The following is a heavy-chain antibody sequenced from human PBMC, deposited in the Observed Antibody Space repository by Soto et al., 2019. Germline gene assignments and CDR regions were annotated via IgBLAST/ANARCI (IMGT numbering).Heavy chain of an antibody. V-gene: IGHV4-34*01. CDR1: GGSFSGYY. Sequence: QVQLQQWGAGLLKPLETLSLTCAVYGGSFSGYYWSWIRQPPGKGLEWIGEINHSGSTNYNPSLKSRVTISVDTSKNQFSLKLSSVTAADTAVYYCARHYGSGRDYYYYYMDVWGKGTTVTVSS. CDR2: INHSGST. CDR3: ARHYGSGRDYYYYYMDV. D-gene: IGHD3-10*01. J-gene: IGHJ6*03.